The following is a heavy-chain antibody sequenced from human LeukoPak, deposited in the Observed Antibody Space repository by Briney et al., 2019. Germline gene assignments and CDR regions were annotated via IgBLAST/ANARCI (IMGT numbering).Heavy chain of an antibody. D-gene: IGHD6-19*01. CDR1: GYAFTGYY. CDR3: ARGKYSSFPNWFDP. J-gene: IGHJ5*02. CDR2: INPNSGGT. Sequence: ASVKVSSKASGYAFTGYYMHWVRQAPGQGLEWMGWINPNSGGTNYAQKFQGRVTMTRDTSISTAYMELSRLRSDDTAVYYCARGKYSSFPNWFDPWGQGTLVTVSS. V-gene: IGHV1-2*02.